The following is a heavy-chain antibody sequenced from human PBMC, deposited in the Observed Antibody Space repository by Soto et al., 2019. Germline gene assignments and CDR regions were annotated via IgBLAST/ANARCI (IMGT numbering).Heavy chain of an antibody. CDR2: IIPILGIA. V-gene: IGHV1-69*02. J-gene: IGHJ5*02. CDR1: GGTFSSYT. D-gene: IGHD2-15*01. Sequence: QVQLVQSGAEVKKPGSSVKVSCKASGGTFSSYTISWVRQAPGQGLEWMGRIIPILGIANYAQKFQGRVTITPDKSTSTAYMELSSLRSADTAVYYCAAQVARGAYNWFDPWGQGTLVTVSS. CDR3: AAQVARGAYNWFDP.